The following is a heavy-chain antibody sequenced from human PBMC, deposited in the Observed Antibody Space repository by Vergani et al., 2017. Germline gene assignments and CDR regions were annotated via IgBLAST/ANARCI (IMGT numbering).Heavy chain of an antibody. D-gene: IGHD2-8*01. CDR3: AGVLGGHYYYYYMDV. V-gene: IGHV1-46*01. CDR2: INPSGGST. J-gene: IGHJ6*03. CDR1: GYTFTSYY. Sequence: QVQLVQSGAEVKKPWASVKVSCKASGYTFTSYYMHWVRQAPGQGLEWMGIINPSGGSTRYAQNFQGRVTMTRDTSTSTVYMELSSLRSEDTDGYYCAGVLGGHYYYYYMDVWGKGTTVTVSS.